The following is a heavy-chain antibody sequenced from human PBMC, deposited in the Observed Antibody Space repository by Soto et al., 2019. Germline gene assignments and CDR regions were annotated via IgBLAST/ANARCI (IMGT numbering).Heavy chain of an antibody. CDR2: TSAYNGNT. J-gene: IGHJ5*02. Sequence: QVQLVQSGAEVKKPGASVKVSCKASGYTFTSYGISWVRQAPGQGLEWMGWTSAYNGNTNYAEKLQGRVTMTTDTSTSTSYVELRSMRSDDTAVYYCARDHSFGGPFDPWGQGTLVTVSS. V-gene: IGHV1-18*01. D-gene: IGHD3-10*01. CDR1: GYTFTSYG. CDR3: ARDHSFGGPFDP.